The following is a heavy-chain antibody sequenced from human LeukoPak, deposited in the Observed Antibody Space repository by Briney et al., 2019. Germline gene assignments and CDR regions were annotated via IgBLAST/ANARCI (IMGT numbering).Heavy chain of an antibody. V-gene: IGHV1-69*05. D-gene: IGHD3-16*02. CDR2: IIPIFGTA. CDR1: GGTFSSYA. J-gene: IGHJ4*02. Sequence: SVKVSCKASGGTFSSYAISLVRQAPGQGLEWMGGIIPIFGTANYAQKFQGRVTITTDESTSTAYMELSSLRSEDTAVYYCARDGGGITFGGVIVRPDYWGQGTLVTVSS. CDR3: ARDGGGITFGGVIVRPDY.